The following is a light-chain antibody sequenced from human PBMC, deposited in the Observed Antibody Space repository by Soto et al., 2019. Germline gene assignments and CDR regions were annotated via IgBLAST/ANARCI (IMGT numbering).Light chain of an antibody. J-gene: IGKJ4*01. Sequence: EIVLTQSPDTLSLSPGERATLSCRASQSVSSSYLAWYQQKPGQAPRLLIYGASSRATGIPDRFSGSASGTDFTLTISRLEPEDFAVSYCQQYGSSPLTVGVGTKVDIK. V-gene: IGKV3-20*01. CDR2: GAS. CDR1: QSVSSSY. CDR3: QQYGSSPLT.